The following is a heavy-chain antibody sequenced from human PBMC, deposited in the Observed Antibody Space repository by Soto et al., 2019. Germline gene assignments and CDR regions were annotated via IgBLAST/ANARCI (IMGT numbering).Heavy chain of an antibody. CDR3: ARARITMIVVVEDAFDI. Sequence: GGSLRLSCAASGFTFISYWMSWGRQAPGKGLEWVANIKQDGSEKYYVDSVKGRFTISRDNAKNSLYLQMNSLRAEDTAVYYCARARITMIVVVEDAFDIWGQGTMVTVSS. D-gene: IGHD3-22*01. CDR1: GFTFISYW. J-gene: IGHJ3*02. CDR2: IKQDGSEK. V-gene: IGHV3-7*01.